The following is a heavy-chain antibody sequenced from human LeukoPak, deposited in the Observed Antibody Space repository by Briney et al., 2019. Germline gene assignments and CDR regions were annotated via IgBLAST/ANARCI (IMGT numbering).Heavy chain of an antibody. CDR3: ARAGEVAMVRGVISPPSYYYMDV. Sequence: TSETLSLTCTVSGGSISSYYWSWIRQPAGKGLEWIGRIYTSGSTNYNPSLKSRVTMSVDTSKNQFSLKLSSVTAADTAVYYCARAGEVAMVRGVISPPSYYYMDVWGKGTTVTISS. CDR1: GGSISSYY. CDR2: IYTSGST. V-gene: IGHV4-4*07. J-gene: IGHJ6*03. D-gene: IGHD3-10*01.